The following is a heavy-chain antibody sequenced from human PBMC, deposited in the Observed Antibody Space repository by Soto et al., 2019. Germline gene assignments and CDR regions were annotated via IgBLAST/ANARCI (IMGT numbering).Heavy chain of an antibody. Sequence: SQTLSLTCAISRDSVSSNSAAWNWIRQSPSRGLEWLGRTYYRSKWYKDYAVSVKRRITINPDTSKNQLSLQLNSVTREDAAVYYCGRAWFIWVEPYRSFDPWGPGTLVTVSS. CDR3: GRAWFIWVEPYRSFDP. CDR1: RDSVSSNSAA. J-gene: IGHJ5*02. V-gene: IGHV6-1*01. D-gene: IGHD2-8*01. CDR2: TYYRSKWYK.